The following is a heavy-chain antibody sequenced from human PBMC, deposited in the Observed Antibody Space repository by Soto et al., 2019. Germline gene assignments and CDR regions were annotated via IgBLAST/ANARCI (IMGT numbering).Heavy chain of an antibody. CDR1: GGSISSGDYY. J-gene: IGHJ4*02. CDR3: ARENMTSMNYFDY. D-gene: IGHD4-17*01. Sequence: SETLSLTRTVSGGSISSGDYYWSWIRQPPGKGLEWIGYIYYSGSTYYNPSLKSRVTISVDTSKNQFSLKLSSVTAADTAVYYCARENMTSMNYFDYWGQGTLVTVSS. CDR2: IYYSGST. V-gene: IGHV4-30-4*01.